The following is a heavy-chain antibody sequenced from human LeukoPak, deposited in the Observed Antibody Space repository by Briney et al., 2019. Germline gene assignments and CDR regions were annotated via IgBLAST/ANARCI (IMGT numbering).Heavy chain of an antibody. J-gene: IGHJ4*02. V-gene: IGHV1-2*06. CDR3: ARASDYGSGSYYKPYYFDY. Sequence: ASVKVSCKASGYTFTGYYMHWVRQAPGQGLEWMGRINPNSGGTNYAQKFQGRVTVTRDTSISTAYMELSRLRSDDTAVYYCARASDYGSGSYYKPYYFDYWGQGTLVTVSS. D-gene: IGHD3-10*01. CDR2: INPNSGGT. CDR1: GYTFTGYY.